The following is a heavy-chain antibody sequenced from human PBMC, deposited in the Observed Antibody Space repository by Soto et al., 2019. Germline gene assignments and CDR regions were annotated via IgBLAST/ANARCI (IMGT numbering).Heavy chain of an antibody. V-gene: IGHV4-34*02. J-gene: IGHJ4*02. Sequence: QVQVQQWGAGLLKPSETLSLTCAVYGGSFNDYWWSWIRQSPGGGLGWIGEIFQSVTTNYNPSLKSRVTMSIDTSKSQVSLKLTSVTAADTATYYCARGRSYTWTFGGQGSLVAVSS. D-gene: IGHD3-3*01. CDR2: IFQSVTT. CDR3: ARGRSYTWTF. CDR1: GGSFNDYW.